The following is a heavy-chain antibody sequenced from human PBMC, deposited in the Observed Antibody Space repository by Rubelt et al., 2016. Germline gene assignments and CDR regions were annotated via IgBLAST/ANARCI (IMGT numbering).Heavy chain of an antibody. CDR2: INHSGST. J-gene: IGHJ4*02. V-gene: IGHV4-34*01. CDR3: ARVESSSGWYYFDY. Sequence: GKGLEWIGEINHSGSTNYNPSLKSRVTISVDTSKNQFSLKLSSVTAADTAVYYCARVESSSGWYYFDYWGQGTLVTVSS. D-gene: IGHD6-19*01.